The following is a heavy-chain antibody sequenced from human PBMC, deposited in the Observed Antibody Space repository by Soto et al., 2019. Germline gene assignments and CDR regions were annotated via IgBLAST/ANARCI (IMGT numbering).Heavy chain of an antibody. V-gene: IGHV4-59*01. CDR1: GGSISSYY. J-gene: IGHJ3*02. D-gene: IGHD2-2*01. Sequence: SETLSLTCTVSGGSISSYYWSWIRQPPGKGLEWIGYIYYSGSTNYSPSLKSRVTISVDTSKNQFSPKLSSVTAADTAVYYCARGRGGWFINQLLNAFDIWGQGTMVTVSS. CDR2: IYYSGST. CDR3: ARGRGGWFINQLLNAFDI.